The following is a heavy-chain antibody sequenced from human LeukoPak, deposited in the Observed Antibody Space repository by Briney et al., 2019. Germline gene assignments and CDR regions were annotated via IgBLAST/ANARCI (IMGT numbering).Heavy chain of an antibody. D-gene: IGHD3-22*01. CDR3: ARLKMGFYDTSGYYSFDF. Sequence: SETLSLTCTVSGGSISSTSYYWGWIRQPPGKELEWIGSIYYSGDTYYNPSLRSRVTISVDTSKNQFSLRLSSVTAADTAAYYCARLKMGFYDTSGYYSFDFWGQGALVTVSS. CDR2: IYYSGDT. J-gene: IGHJ4*02. V-gene: IGHV4-39*01. CDR1: GGSISSTSYY.